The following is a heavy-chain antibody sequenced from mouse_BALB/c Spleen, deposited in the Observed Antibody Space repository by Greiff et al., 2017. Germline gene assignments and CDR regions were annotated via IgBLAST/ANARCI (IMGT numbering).Heavy chain of an antibody. CDR3: ARNWEGFDY. CDR2: ISSGGGST. CDR1: GFAFSSYD. V-gene: IGHV5-12-1*01. J-gene: IGHJ2*01. Sequence: EVKLVESGGGLVKPGGSLKLSCAASGFAFSSYDMSWVRQTPEKRLEWVAFISSGGGSTYYPDTVKGRFTISRDNAKNTLYLQMSSLKSEDTAMYYCARNWEGFDYWGQGTTLTVSS. D-gene: IGHD4-1*01.